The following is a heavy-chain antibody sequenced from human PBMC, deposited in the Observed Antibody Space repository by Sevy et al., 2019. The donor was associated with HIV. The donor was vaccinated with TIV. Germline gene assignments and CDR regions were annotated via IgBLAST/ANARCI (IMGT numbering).Heavy chain of an antibody. CDR3: ARGRVDLGAFDV. J-gene: IGHJ3*01. CDR1: GFTFSDYY. Sequence: GGSLRLSCAASGFTFSDYYMSWIRQAPGKGLELVAYIGSRGTTIYYADSVRGRFTISRDNAKNSLYLQINSLRAEDTAVYYCARGRVDLGAFDVWGQGTMVTVSS. V-gene: IGHV3-11*01. CDR2: IGSRGTTI.